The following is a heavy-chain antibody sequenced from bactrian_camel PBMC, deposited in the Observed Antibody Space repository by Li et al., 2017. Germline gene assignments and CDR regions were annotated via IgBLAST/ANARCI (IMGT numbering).Heavy chain of an antibody. J-gene: IGHJ4*01. CDR2: IGGDSDGRT. CDR3: AADPGLISCSGRSFDTLRY. D-gene: IGHD2*01. Sequence: HVQLVESGGGSVQAGQTLSLSCTSSMLTISRYCVAWFRQVLGEERELVVAIGGDSDGRTNYADSVKGRFTISKDNAKNTLNLQMNSLRPEDTGVYYCAADPGLISCSGRSFDTLRYRGQGTQVTVS. CDR1: MLTISRYC. V-gene: IGHV3-3*01.